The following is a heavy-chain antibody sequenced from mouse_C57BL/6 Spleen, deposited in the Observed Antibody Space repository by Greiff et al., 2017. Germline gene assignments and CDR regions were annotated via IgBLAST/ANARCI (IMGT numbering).Heavy chain of an antibody. CDR1: GFTFSDYY. CDR2: ISNGGGST. Sequence: EVQGVESGGGLVQPGGSLKLSCAASGFTFSDYYMYWVRQTPEKRLEWVAYISNGGGSTYYPDTVKGRFTISRDNAKNTLYLQMSRLKSEDTAMYYCARHGWDVGFAYWGQGTLVTVSA. J-gene: IGHJ3*01. CDR3: ARHGWDVGFAY. D-gene: IGHD4-1*01. V-gene: IGHV5-12*01.